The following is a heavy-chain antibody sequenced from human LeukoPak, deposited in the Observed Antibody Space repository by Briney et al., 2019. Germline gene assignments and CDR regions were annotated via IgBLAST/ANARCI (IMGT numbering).Heavy chain of an antibody. D-gene: IGHD3-10*01. CDR2: IYYSGST. Sequence: PSETLSLTCTVSGGSISSSSYYWGWIRQPPGKGLEWIGSIYYSGSTYYNPSLKSRVTISVDTSKNQFSLKLTSVTAADTAFYFCAREFGELSRFDPWGQGTLVTVSS. CDR1: GGSISSSSYY. J-gene: IGHJ5*02. V-gene: IGHV4-39*07. CDR3: AREFGELSRFDP.